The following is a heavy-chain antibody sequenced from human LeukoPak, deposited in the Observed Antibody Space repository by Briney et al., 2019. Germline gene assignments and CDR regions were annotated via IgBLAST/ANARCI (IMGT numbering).Heavy chain of an antibody. V-gene: IGHV4-59*01. CDR2: IYYSGST. CDR3: ARVGQDYYGSGSYYQPFDY. Sequence: SETLSLTCTVSGGSISSYYWSWIRQPPGKGLEWIGYIYYSGSTNYNPSLKSRVTISVATSKNQFSLKLSSVTAADTAVYYCARVGQDYYGSGSYYQPFDYWGQGTLVTVSS. D-gene: IGHD3-10*01. J-gene: IGHJ4*02. CDR1: GGSISSYY.